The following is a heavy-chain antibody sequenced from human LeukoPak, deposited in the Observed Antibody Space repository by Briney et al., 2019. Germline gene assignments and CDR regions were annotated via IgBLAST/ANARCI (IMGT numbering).Heavy chain of an antibody. J-gene: IGHJ6*03. D-gene: IGHD3-16*02. CDR3: ARHYYDYVWGSYRPSYYYYMDV. CDR1: GYTFTGYY. CDR2: INPNSGGT. Sequence: ASVKVSCKASGYTFTGYYMHWVRQAPGQGLEWMGWINPNSGGTNYAQKFQGRVTMTRDTSISTAYLQWSSLKASDTAMYYCARHYYDYVWGSYRPSYYYYMDVWGKGTTVTISS. V-gene: IGHV1-2*02.